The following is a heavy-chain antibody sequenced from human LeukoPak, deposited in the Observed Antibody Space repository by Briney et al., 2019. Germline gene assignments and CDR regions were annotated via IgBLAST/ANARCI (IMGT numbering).Heavy chain of an antibody. V-gene: IGHV5-51*01. CDR1: GYSFTTYW. J-gene: IGHJ4*02. CDR3: ARGLGYCSSTGCYGFDY. Sequence: GESLKISCKGSGYSFTTYWIGWVRQMPGKGLEWMGIIYPGDSDTRYSPSFQGQVTISADKSISTAYLQWSSLKASDTAMYYCARGLGYCSSTGCYGFDYWGQGTLVTVSS. CDR2: IYPGDSDT. D-gene: IGHD2-2*01.